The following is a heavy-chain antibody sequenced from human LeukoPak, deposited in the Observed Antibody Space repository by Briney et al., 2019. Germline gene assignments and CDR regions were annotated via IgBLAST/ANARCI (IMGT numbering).Heavy chain of an antibody. CDR2: IGSNGDNT. CDR3: VRGTGY. J-gene: IGHJ4*02. V-gene: IGHV3-64D*06. Sequence: GGSLRLSCSVSGFTFSTYVMHCVRQAPGKGLEYVSAIGSNGDNTYYADSVKGRFTISRDNSKNTLYLQMSSLRPDDTAVYFCVRGTGYWGQGTLVTVSS. CDR1: GFTFSTYV.